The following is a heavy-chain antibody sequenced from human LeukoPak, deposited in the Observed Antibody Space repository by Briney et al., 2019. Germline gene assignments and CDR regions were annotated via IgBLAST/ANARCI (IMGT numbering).Heavy chain of an antibody. J-gene: IGHJ4*02. Sequence: GGSLRLSCAASGFTFRDYTMNWVRQAPGKGLEWVSAISKSSTYIKYADSVKGRFTVSRDNAKNSLFLQMNSLRVEDTAVYYCARDLGYCTNGVCHTRFDYWGQGTLVAVSS. V-gene: IGHV3-21*01. CDR1: GFTFRDYT. D-gene: IGHD2-8*01. CDR3: ARDLGYCTNGVCHTRFDY. CDR2: ISKSSTYI.